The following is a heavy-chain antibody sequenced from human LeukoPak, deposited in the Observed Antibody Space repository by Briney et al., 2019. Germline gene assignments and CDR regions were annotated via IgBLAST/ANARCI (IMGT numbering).Heavy chain of an antibody. CDR2: ISAYNGNT. CDR3: GSGSYYRITH. Sequence: ASVNVSCKASGYTFINYGISWVRQAPGQGLEWMGWISAYNGNTNYAQKFQGRVTMTTDTSTSTAYMELRSLRSDDTAVYYCGSGSYYRITHWGQGTLVTVSS. D-gene: IGHD3-10*01. V-gene: IGHV1-18*01. J-gene: IGHJ4*02. CDR1: GYTFINYG.